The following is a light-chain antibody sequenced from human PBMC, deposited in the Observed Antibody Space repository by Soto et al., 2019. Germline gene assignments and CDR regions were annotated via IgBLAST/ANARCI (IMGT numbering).Light chain of an antibody. CDR2: DVS. Sequence: QPALTQPASVSGSPGQSISISCTETSSDVGGYNYVSWYQQHPGKAPKLVIYDVSNRPSGVSNRFSGSKSGNTASLTISGLQAEDEADYYCNSYTSSSTYVFGTGTKVTVL. CDR3: NSYTSSSTYV. J-gene: IGLJ1*01. V-gene: IGLV2-14*01. CDR1: SSDVGGYNY.